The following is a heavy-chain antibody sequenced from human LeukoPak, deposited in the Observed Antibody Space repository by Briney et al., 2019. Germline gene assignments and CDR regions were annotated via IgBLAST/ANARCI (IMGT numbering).Heavy chain of an antibody. J-gene: IGHJ3*02. Sequence: PSETLSLTCTVSGYSISSGYYWSWIRQSPGKGLEWIGHIHYSGSTNYNSSFESRVTISMDTSKRQISLKLSSVTAADTAVYYCARDSPFEWAVFGDSFDIWGQGTVVAVSS. CDR1: GYSISSGYY. D-gene: IGHD3-3*01. CDR3: ARDSPFEWAVFGDSFDI. CDR2: IHYSGST. V-gene: IGHV4-61*01.